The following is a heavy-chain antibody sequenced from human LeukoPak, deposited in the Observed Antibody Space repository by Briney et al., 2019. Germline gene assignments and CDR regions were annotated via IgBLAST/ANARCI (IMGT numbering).Heavy chain of an antibody. Sequence: SETLSLTCTVSGGSISSGGYYWSWIRQHPGKGLEWIGYIYYSGSTYYNPSLKSRVTISVDTSKNQFSLKLSSVTAADTAVYYCARDRYYYDSSEVSTENAFDIWGQGTMVTVSS. CDR1: GGSISSGGYY. V-gene: IGHV4-31*03. CDR3: ARDRYYYDSSEVSTENAFDI. D-gene: IGHD3-22*01. J-gene: IGHJ3*02. CDR2: IYYSGST.